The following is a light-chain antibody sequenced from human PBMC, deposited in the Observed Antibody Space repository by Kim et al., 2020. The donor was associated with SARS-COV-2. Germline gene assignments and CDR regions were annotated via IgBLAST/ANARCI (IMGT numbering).Light chain of an antibody. CDR1: RGSIASNY. J-gene: IGLJ3*02. Sequence: KTVTISCTRSRGSIASNYVQWYQQRPGSAPTTVIYEDNQRPSGVPDRFSGSIDSSSNSASLTISGLKTEDEADYYCQSYDNNNHWVFGGGTKLTVL. V-gene: IGLV6-57*03. CDR3: QSYDNNNHWV. CDR2: EDN.